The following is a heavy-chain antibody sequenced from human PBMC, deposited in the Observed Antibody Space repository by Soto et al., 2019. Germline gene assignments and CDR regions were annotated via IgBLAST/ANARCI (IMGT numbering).Heavy chain of an antibody. V-gene: IGHV1-69*13. J-gene: IGHJ6*02. CDR3: ARGHDYGSGSYVYGMDV. D-gene: IGHD3-10*01. CDR2: IIPIFTTA. Sequence: SVKVSCKASGGTFSSYAISWLRQAPGQGLEWMGGIIPIFTTANYAQKFQGRVTITADESTSTAYMELSSLRSEDTAVYYCARGHDYGSGSYVYGMDVWGQGTTVTVSS. CDR1: GGTFSSYA.